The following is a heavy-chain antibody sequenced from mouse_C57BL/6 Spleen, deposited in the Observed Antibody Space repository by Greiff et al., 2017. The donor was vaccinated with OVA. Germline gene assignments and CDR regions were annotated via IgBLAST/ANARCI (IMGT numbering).Heavy chain of an antibody. V-gene: IGHV1-80*01. D-gene: IGHD2-2*01. CDR1: GYAFSSYW. CDR2: IYPGDGDT. J-gene: IGHJ2*01. Sequence: QVQLKQSGAELVKPGASVKISCKASGYAFSSYWMNWVKQRPGKGLEWIGQIYPGDGDTNYNGKFKGKATLTADKSSSTAYMQLSSLTSEDSAVYFCARETSYGYLFDYWGQGTTLTVSS. CDR3: ARETSYGYLFDY.